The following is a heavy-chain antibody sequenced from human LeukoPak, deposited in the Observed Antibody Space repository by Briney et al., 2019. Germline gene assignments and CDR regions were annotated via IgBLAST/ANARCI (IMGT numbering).Heavy chain of an antibody. CDR3: ARAGFYDSSGYLYYYYYYYMDV. V-gene: IGHV3-7*01. CDR1: GFTFSSYW. Sequence: GGSLRLSCAASGFTFSSYWMSWVRQAPGKGLEWVANIKQDGSEKYYVDSVKGRFTISRDNAKNSLYLQMNSLRAEDTAVYYCARAGFYDSSGYLYYYYYYYMDVWGKGTTVTVSS. D-gene: IGHD3-22*01. J-gene: IGHJ6*03. CDR2: IKQDGSEK.